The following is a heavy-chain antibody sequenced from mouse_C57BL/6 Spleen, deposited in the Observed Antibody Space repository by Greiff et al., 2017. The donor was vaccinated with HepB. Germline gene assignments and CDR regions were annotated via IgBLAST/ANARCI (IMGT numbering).Heavy chain of an antibody. CDR1: GYTFTNYW. D-gene: IGHD2-5*01. V-gene: IGHV1-63*01. Sequence: QVQLQQSGAELVRPGTSVKMSCKASGYTFTNYWIGWAKQRPGHGLEWIGDIYPGGGYTNYNEKFKGKATLTADKSSSTAYMQFSSLTSEDSAIYYCARYRSNSYYYAMDYWGQGTSVTVSS. CDR2: IYPGGGYT. CDR3: ARYRSNSYYYAMDY. J-gene: IGHJ4*01.